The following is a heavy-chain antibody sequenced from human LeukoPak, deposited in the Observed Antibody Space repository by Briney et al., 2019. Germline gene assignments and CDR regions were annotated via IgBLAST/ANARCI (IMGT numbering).Heavy chain of an antibody. D-gene: IGHD3-10*01. CDR1: GYTFTSYD. CDR3: ARAKIPYYYGSGSWTYYFDY. Sequence: ASVKVSCKASGYTFTSYDINRVRQAPGQGLEWMGWMNPNSGGTNYAQKCQGRVTMTRDTSISTAYMELSRLRSDDTAVYYCARAKIPYYYGSGSWTYYFDYWGQGTLVTVSS. J-gene: IGHJ4*02. CDR2: MNPNSGGT. V-gene: IGHV1-2*02.